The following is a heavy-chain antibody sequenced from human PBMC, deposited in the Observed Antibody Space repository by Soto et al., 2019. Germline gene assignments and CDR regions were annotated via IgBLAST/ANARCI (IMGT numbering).Heavy chain of an antibody. Sequence: EVQLVESGGRLVQPGGSLRLSCAASGFMFSAYWMSWVRQDPGKGLEWVATISGGASDKFYDDSVKGRFTISRDDSKNKLYLQMNSLRDEATAVYYCVRDVWDRFASWGQGTLVTVSS. CDR2: ISGGASDK. V-gene: IGHV3-7*01. CDR3: VRDVWDRFAS. D-gene: IGHD3-16*01. J-gene: IGHJ4*02. CDR1: GFMFSAYW.